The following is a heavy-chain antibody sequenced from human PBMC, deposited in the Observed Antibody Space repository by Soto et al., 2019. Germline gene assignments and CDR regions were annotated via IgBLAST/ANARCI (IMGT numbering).Heavy chain of an antibody. CDR3: ARSPQAGSPWGYGY. CDR1: GFSLSTSGVG. J-gene: IGHJ4*02. Sequence: QITLKESGPTLVKPTQTLTLTCTFSGFSLSTSGVGVGWIRQPPGKALEWLALIYWDDDKLYTPSLKSRLTNTKGTSKNQVVLTMTNMDPVDTATYYCARSPQAGSPWGYGYWGQGTLVTVSS. CDR2: IYWDDDK. D-gene: IGHD2-15*01. V-gene: IGHV2-5*02.